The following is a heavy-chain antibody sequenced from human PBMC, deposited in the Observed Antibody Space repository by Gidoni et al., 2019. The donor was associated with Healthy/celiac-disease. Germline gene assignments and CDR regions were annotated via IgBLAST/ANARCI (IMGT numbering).Heavy chain of an antibody. V-gene: IGHV3-33*01. CDR1: GFTFSSYG. CDR3: ARGGLAVSSFDI. J-gene: IGHJ3*02. CDR2: IWYDGSNK. D-gene: IGHD6-19*01. Sequence: QVQLVESGGGVVQPGRSLRLSCAASGFTFSSYGMHWVRQAPGKGLEWVAVIWYDGSNKYYADSVKGRFTISRDNSKNTLYLQMNSLRAEDTAVYYCARGGLAVSSFDIWGQGTMVTVSS.